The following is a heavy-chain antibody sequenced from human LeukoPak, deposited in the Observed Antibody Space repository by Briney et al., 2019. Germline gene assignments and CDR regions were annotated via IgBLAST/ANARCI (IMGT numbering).Heavy chain of an antibody. Sequence: PGGSLRLSCAASGFTFSTYHINWVRQAPGKGLEWVSVISGSGGSTYYADSVKGRFTISRDTSDNTIYLQMNSLRADDTAVYYCATSPRVTLYVMGDFAYWGQGTLVTVSS. J-gene: IGHJ4*02. D-gene: IGHD3-16*01. CDR3: ATSPRVTLYVMGDFAY. CDR2: ISGSGGST. CDR1: GFTFSTYH. V-gene: IGHV3-23*01.